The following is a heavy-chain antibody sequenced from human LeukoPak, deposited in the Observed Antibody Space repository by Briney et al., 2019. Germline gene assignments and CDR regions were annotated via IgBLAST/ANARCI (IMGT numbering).Heavy chain of an antibody. Sequence: GGSLRLSCAASGFTFSSYAMSWVRQAPGKGLEWVSAISGSGGSTYYADSVKGRFTISRDNSKNTLYLQMNSLRAEDTAVYYCAKESPDYYDSSGYYYSEYDYWGQGTLVTVSS. D-gene: IGHD3-22*01. J-gene: IGHJ4*02. CDR3: AKESPDYYDSSGYYYSEYDY. V-gene: IGHV3-23*01. CDR2: ISGSGGST. CDR1: GFTFSSYA.